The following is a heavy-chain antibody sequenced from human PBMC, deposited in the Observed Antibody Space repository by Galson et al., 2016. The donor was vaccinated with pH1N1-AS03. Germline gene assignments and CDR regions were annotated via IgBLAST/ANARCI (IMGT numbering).Heavy chain of an antibody. Sequence: ETLSLTCTVSGGSIRSHYWHWIRQPPGKALEWIGYIYNGGSTSYNPSLKSRVTISLDTSNNQFSLILKSVTAADTAVYYCARGRAPSPVTYYFDDWGQGTLVTVSS. CDR2: IYNGGST. J-gene: IGHJ4*02. CDR1: GGSIRSHY. V-gene: IGHV4-59*11. CDR3: ARGRAPSPVTYYFDD.